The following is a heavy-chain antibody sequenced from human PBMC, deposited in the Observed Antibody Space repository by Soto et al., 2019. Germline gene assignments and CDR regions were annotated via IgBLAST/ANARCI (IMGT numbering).Heavy chain of an antibody. CDR2: IYYSGSS. V-gene: IGHV4-39*07. Sequence: SETLSLTCAVYGGSFSSYYCAWIRQPPGKGLEWIGSIYYSGSSYYNPSLKSRVTISVDRSKNQFSLKLSSVTAADTAVYYCARVPDYWGQGTLVTVSS. CDR3: ARVPDY. J-gene: IGHJ4*02. CDR1: GGSFSSYY.